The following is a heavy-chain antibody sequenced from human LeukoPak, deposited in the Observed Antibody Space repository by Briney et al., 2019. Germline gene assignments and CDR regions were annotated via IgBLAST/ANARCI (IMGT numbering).Heavy chain of an antibody. CDR1: GGSISSYN. CDR2: IYYSGST. J-gene: IGHJ6*02. V-gene: IGHV4-59*01. Sequence: PSETLSLTCTVSGGSISSYNWSWFRQPPGKGLEWIGYIYYSGSTNYNPSLKSRVTISVDTSKNQFSLKLSSVTAADTAVYYCARDRGFVVRGPNYYYGMDVWGQGTTVTVSS. CDR3: ARDRGFVVRGPNYYYGMDV. D-gene: IGHD3-10*01.